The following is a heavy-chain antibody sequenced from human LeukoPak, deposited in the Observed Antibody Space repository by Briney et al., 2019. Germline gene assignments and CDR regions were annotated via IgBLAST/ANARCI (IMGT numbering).Heavy chain of an antibody. V-gene: IGHV3-21*01. CDR3: ARGGCSGGSCYSVDP. D-gene: IGHD2-15*01. Sequence: GGSLRLSCVASGFTFSTYSMNWVRQAPGKGLEWVSSISFTGSYIYYADSLKGRFTISRDNAKNSLYLQVNSLRAEDTAVYYCARGGCSGGSCYSVDPWGQGTLVTVSS. J-gene: IGHJ5*02. CDR1: GFTFSTYS. CDR2: ISFTGSYI.